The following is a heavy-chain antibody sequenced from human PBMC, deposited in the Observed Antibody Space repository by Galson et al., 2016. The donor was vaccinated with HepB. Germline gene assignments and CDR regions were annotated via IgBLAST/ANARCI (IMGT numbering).Heavy chain of an antibody. D-gene: IGHD6-19*01. CDR2: ISGAGTA. J-gene: IGHJ6*02. V-gene: IGHV3-23*01. CDR3: ARRLDTQRRIAGWGWGMDV. CDR1: GFPFSSYA. Sequence: SLRLSCAASGFPFSSYAMSWVRQAPGKGLAWVSTISGAGTASYAYSVKGRFTISRDNSKSTLDLQMDSLRVEDAGVYYCARRLDTQRRIAGWGWGMDVWGQGTTVTVS.